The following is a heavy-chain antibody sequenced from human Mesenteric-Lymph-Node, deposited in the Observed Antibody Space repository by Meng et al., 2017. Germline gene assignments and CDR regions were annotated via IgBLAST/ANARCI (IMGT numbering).Heavy chain of an antibody. V-gene: IGHV4-4*02. CDR3: ATLYGDSIS. D-gene: IGHD4-17*01. J-gene: IGHJ4*02. CDR2: IDDSDST. CDR1: GVSIRNNIR. Sequence: GLVQEGGQGMGQASATRSPREGVSGVSIRNNIRWTWVRQAPGKGWEWIGDIDDSDSTNYNPSLKSRVTISVDTSKNQFSLKLSSVTAADTAVYYCATLYGDSISWGQGTLVTVSS.